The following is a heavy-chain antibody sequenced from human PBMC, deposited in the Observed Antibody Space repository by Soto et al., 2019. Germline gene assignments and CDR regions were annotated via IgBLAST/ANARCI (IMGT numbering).Heavy chain of an antibody. J-gene: IGHJ3*02. CDR3: ARSHCSGGSCSNAFDI. V-gene: IGHV1-45*02. CDR1: GYTFTYRY. Sequence: SSVKVSCKASGYTFTYRYLHWVRQAPGQALEWMGWITPFNGNTNYAQKFQDRVTITRDRSMSTAYMELSSLRSEDTAMYYCARSHCSGGSCSNAFDIWGQGTMVTV. D-gene: IGHD2-15*01. CDR2: ITPFNGNT.